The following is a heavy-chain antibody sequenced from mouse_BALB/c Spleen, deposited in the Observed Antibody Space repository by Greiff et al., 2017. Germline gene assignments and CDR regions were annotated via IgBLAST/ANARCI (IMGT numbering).Heavy chain of an antibody. Sequence: EVMLVESGGGLVQPGGSRKLSCAASGFTFSSFGMHWVRQAPEKGLEWVAYISSGSSTIYYADTVKGRFTISRDNPKNTLFLQMTSLRSEDTAMYYCARKLSYYYAMDYWGQGTSVTVSS. V-gene: IGHV5-17*02. CDR3: ARKLSYYYAMDY. CDR1: GFTFSSFG. CDR2: ISSGSSTI. J-gene: IGHJ4*01. D-gene: IGHD1-1*02.